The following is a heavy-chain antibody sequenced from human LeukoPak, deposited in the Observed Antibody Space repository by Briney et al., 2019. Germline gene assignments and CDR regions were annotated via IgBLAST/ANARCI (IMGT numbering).Heavy chain of an antibody. CDR1: GFTFSSYA. CDR3: ARGHSRGSGSYSQELDY. D-gene: IGHD3-10*01. V-gene: IGHV3-30-3*01. Sequence: GRSLRHSCAASGFTFSSYAMHWVRQAPGKGLESVAVISYDGSNKYYADSVKGRFTISRDNSKNTLYLQMNSLRAEDTAVYYCARGHSRGSGSYSQELDYWGQGTLVTVSS. CDR2: ISYDGSNK. J-gene: IGHJ4*02.